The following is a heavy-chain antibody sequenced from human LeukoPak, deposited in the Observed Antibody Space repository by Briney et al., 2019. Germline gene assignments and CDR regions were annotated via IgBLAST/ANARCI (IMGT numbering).Heavy chain of an antibody. CDR1: GGSLSTFY. V-gene: IGHV4-59*12. CDR2: IYYRGST. Sequence: SETLSLTCTVSGGSLSTFYWSWIRQPQGKGLEWIGYIYYRGSTTYNPSLKSRVTISVDTSKNQFSLKLSSVTAADTAVYYCARDGELGSDYWGQGTLVTVSS. J-gene: IGHJ4*02. D-gene: IGHD7-27*01. CDR3: ARDGELGSDY.